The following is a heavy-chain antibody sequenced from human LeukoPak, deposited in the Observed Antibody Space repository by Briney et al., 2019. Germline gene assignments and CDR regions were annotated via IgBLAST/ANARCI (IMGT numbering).Heavy chain of an antibody. J-gene: IGHJ4*02. D-gene: IGHD3-16*01. CDR3: ARVFVGLWGFDF. Sequence: GGSLRLSCAASGFTYSSYGMHWVRQAPGKGLEWVTFIQYDGSNKYYADSVKGRFTISRDNSKNTVYLQMNSLRTEDTAVYYCARVFVGLWGFDFWGQGTLVTVSS. CDR2: IQYDGSNK. CDR1: GFTYSSYG. V-gene: IGHV3-30*02.